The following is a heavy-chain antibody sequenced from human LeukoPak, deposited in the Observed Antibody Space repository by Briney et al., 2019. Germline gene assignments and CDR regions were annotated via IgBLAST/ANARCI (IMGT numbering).Heavy chain of an antibody. V-gene: IGHV3-7*03. CDR3: AKDGAESSDYYYYYYMDV. J-gene: IGHJ6*03. Sequence: GGSLRLSCAASGFTISGYWMSWVRQAPGKGPEWVANIRQDGGEFYYVDSVKGRFTISRDNAQNSLSLQMNSLRAEDTAVYYCAKDGAESSDYYYYYYMDVWGKGTTVTVSS. CDR2: IRQDGGEF. CDR1: GFTISGYW.